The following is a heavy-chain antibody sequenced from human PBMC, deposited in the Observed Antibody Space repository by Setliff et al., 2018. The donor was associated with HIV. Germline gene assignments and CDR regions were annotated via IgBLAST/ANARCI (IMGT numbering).Heavy chain of an antibody. J-gene: IGHJ4*02. CDR1: GGSIGIHY. D-gene: IGHD2-21*01. CDR2: VYHTGST. V-gene: IGHV4-59*11. CDR3: TRAQIAAPRPFDY. Sequence: SETLSLTCAVSGGSIGIHYWSWIRQPPGKGLEWIGTVYHTGSTIYNPSLMRRATISADTSKNQFSLRLSSVTAADTALYFCTRAQIAAPRPFDYWGQGTLVTVSS.